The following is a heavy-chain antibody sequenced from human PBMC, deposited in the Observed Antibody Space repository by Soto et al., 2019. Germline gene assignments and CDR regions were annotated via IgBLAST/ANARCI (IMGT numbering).Heavy chain of an antibody. CDR2: IWYDGSNK. CDR1: GFTFSSYG. D-gene: IGHD2-15*01. Sequence: QVQLVESGGGVVQPGRSLRLSCAASGFTFSSYGMHWVRQAPGKGLERVAVIWYDGSNKYYADSVKGQFTISRDNSKNPLYLQVNSLRAEDTAVYYCASEYCSGGSCYYYGMDGWGQGTTVTVSS. V-gene: IGHV3-33*01. J-gene: IGHJ6*02. CDR3: ASEYCSGGSCYYYGMDG.